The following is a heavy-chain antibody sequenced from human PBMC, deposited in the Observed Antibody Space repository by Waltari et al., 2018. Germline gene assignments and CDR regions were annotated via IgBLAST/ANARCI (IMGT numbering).Heavy chain of an antibody. CDR3: ATTFGGGNYH. CDR1: GFTFSSYW. Sequence: EVQLVESGGGLVQPGGSLRLSCAASGFTFSSYWMHWVRQAPGKGLVWVSRINNDGSDTTYADSVKGRFTVSRDNAENTLYLQMNSLRVEDTAVYYCATTFGGGNYHWGQGTLVTVSS. CDR2: INNDGSDT. D-gene: IGHD2-21*02. V-gene: IGHV3-74*01. J-gene: IGHJ4*02.